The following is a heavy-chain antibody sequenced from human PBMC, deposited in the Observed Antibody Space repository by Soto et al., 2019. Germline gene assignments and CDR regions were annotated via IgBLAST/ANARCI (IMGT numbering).Heavy chain of an antibody. CDR2: IIPILGIA. V-gene: IGHV1-69*02. Sequence: SAKVCCKASGGTFSSYTISWVQQDPGQGLEWMGRIIPILGIANYAQKFQGRVTITADKSTSTAYMELSSLRSEDTAVYYCASDSGGYYYYMAVWGKGTTVTVSS. J-gene: IGHJ6*03. CDR3: ASDSGGYYYYMAV. D-gene: IGHD3-22*01. CDR1: GGTFSSYT.